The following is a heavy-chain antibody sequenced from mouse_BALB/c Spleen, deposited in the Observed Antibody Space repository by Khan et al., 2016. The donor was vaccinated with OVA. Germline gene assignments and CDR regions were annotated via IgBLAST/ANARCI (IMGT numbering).Heavy chain of an antibody. V-gene: IGHV1-5*01. CDR3: SSYFDS. CDR2: IYPGNNNP. Sequence: VQLQQSGTVLARPGASVKMSCKASGYTFTSYWMHWVKQRPGQGLEWLGAIYPGNNNPSYNQKFKGKSRLTSVTSTSTAYMELSSLTNEDSAVYYCSSYFDSWGQGTTLTVSS. CDR1: GYTFTSYW. J-gene: IGHJ2*01.